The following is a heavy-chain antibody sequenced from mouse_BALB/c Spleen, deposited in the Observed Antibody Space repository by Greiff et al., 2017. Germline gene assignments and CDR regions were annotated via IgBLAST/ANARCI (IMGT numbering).Heavy chain of an antibody. CDR1: GFTFSNYW. CDR2: IRLKSNNYAT. V-gene: IGHV6-6*02. Sequence: EVKVVESGGGLVQPGGSMKLSCVASGFTFSNYWMNWVRQSPEKGLEWVAEIRLKSNNYATHYAESVKGRFTISRDDSKSSVYLQMNNLRAEDTGIYYCTRTYYGSSYDYAMDYWGQGTSVTVSS. J-gene: IGHJ4*01. CDR3: TRTYYGSSYDYAMDY. D-gene: IGHD1-1*01.